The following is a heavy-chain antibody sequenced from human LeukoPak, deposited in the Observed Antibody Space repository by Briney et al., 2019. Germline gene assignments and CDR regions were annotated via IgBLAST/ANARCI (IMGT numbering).Heavy chain of an antibody. CDR1: GGSFSGYY. J-gene: IGHJ4*02. D-gene: IGHD3-22*01. CDR2: INHSGST. CDR3: AISITMIVVVIP. V-gene: IGHV4-34*01. Sequence: SETLSLTCAVYGGSFSGYYWSWIRQPPGKGLEWIGEINHSGSTNYNPSLKSRVTISVDTSKNQFSLKLSSVTAADTAVYYCAISITMIVVVIPWGQGTLVTVSS.